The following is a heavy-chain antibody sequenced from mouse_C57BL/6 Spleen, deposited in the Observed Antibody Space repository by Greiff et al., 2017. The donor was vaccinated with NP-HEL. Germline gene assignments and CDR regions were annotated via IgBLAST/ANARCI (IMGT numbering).Heavy chain of an antibody. CDR2: INPGSGGT. Sequence: QVQLKQSGAELVRPGTSVKVSCKASGYAFTNYLIEWVKQRPGQGLEWIGVINPGSGGTNYNEKFKGKATLTADKSSSTAYMQLSSLTSEDSAVYFCARSLLGFDVWGTGTTVTVSS. CDR1: GYAFTNYL. V-gene: IGHV1-54*01. CDR3: ARSLLGFDV. D-gene: IGHD2-1*01. J-gene: IGHJ1*03.